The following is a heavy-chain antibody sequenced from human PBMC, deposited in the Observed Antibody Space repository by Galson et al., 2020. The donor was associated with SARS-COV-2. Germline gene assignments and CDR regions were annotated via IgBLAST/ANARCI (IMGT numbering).Heavy chain of an antibody. Sequence: LSLTCAASGFTFSSYAMSWVRQAPGKGLEWVSAISGSGGSTYYADSVKGRFTISRDNSKNTLYLQMNSLRAEDTAVYYCAKDEGTMIVVVIKADAFDIWGQGTMVTVSS. CDR2: ISGSGGST. CDR3: AKDEGTMIVVVIKADAFDI. V-gene: IGHV3-23*01. D-gene: IGHD3-22*01. J-gene: IGHJ3*02. CDR1: GFTFSSYA.